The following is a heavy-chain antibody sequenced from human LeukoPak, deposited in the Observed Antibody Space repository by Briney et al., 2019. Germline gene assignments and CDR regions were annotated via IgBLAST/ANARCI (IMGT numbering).Heavy chain of an antibody. CDR3: ASSNGYSYYYYYGMDV. CDR1: GGSIGSFY. CDR2: IYTTGRTSYTGST. D-gene: IGHD5-18*01. Sequence: SETLSLTCIVSGGSIGSFYWGWVRQPAGRGLEWIGHIYTTGRTSYTGSTYYNPSLRSRVTMSVDTSKNQFSLKLSSVTAADTAVYYCASSNGYSYYYYYGMDVWGQGTTVTVSS. V-gene: IGHV4-4*07. J-gene: IGHJ6*02.